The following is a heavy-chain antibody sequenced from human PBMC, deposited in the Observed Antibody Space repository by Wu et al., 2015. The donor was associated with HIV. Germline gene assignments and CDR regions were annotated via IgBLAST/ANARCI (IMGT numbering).Heavy chain of an antibody. D-gene: IGHD6-19*01. CDR2: IIPIFGTT. CDR3: ARMYSSSARSWFDP. J-gene: IGHJ5*02. V-gene: IGHV1-69*05. CDR1: GGTFSSYA. Sequence: QVQLVQSGAEVKKPGSSVKVSCKASGGTFSSYAINWVRQAPGQGLEWMGGIIPIFGTTNYAQKFQGRVTVTTDESTSTAYMELSSLRSEDTAVYYCARMYSSSARSWFDPWGQGTQVTVSS.